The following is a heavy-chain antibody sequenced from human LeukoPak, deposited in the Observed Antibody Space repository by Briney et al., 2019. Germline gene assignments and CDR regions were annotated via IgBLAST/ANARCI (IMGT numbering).Heavy chain of an antibody. D-gene: IGHD6-13*01. J-gene: IGHJ4*02. CDR1: EFTFGNYW. Sequence: GGSLRLSCAASEFTFGNYWMSWVRQVPGKGPEWVANIRQDGNEFYYVDSVKGRFTISRDNARNSLYLQMNSLRAEDTAVYYCARVARVAAAGTLDYWGQGTLVTVSS. V-gene: IGHV3-7*01. CDR3: ARVARVAAAGTLDY. CDR2: IRQDGNEF.